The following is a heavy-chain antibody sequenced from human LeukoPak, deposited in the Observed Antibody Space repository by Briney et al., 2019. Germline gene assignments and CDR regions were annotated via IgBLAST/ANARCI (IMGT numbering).Heavy chain of an antibody. J-gene: IGHJ6*02. Sequence: ASVKVSCKVSGYTLTELSMHWVRQAPGKGLEWMGGFDPEDGETIYAQKFQGRVTMTEDTSTDTVYMELSSLRSEDTAVYYCARVGSFYCSSTSCHPGGYYYYGMDVWGQGTTVTVSS. CDR2: FDPEDGET. CDR3: ARVGSFYCSSTSCHPGGYYYYGMDV. V-gene: IGHV1-24*01. CDR1: GYTLTELS. D-gene: IGHD2-2*01.